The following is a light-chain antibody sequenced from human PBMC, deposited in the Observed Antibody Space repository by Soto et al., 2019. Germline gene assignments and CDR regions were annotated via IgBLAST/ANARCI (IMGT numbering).Light chain of an antibody. V-gene: IGKV4-1*01. Sequence: DIVMTQSPDSLVVSLGERATINCKSSQSVLYSSNNKNYLAWYQQKPGQPPKLLIYWASTRESGVPDRFSGSGSGTDFTLTISSLQAEDVAVYYCQHYYSTPLTFGGGTKVEI. CDR3: QHYYSTPLT. J-gene: IGKJ4*01. CDR1: QSVLYSSNNKNY. CDR2: WAS.